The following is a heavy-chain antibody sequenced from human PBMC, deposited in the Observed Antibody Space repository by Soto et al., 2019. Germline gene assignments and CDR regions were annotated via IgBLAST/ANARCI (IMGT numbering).Heavy chain of an antibody. D-gene: IGHD1-7*01. CDR3: ARDSTSWNYLA. CDR2: ISSSSSYI. CDR1: GFTFSSYS. V-gene: IGHV3-21*01. J-gene: IGHJ5*02. Sequence: GGSLRLSCAASGFTFSSYSMNWVRQAPGKGLEWVSSISSSSSYIYYADSVKGRFTISRDNAKNSLYLQMNSLRAEDTAVYYCARDSTSWNYLAWGQGTLVTVSS.